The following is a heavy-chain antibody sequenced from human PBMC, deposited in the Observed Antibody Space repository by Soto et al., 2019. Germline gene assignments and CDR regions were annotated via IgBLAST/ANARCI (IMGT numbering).Heavy chain of an antibody. CDR3: ARERGRIQLWLLGY. V-gene: IGHV1-2*02. Sequence: QVQLVQSGAEVKKPGASVKVSCKASGYTFTGYYMHWVRQAPGQGLEWMGWINPTSGGTNYAQKFQGRVTMTRDTSISTAYMELSRLRSDDTAVYYCARERGRIQLWLLGYWGQGTLVTVSS. CDR1: GYTFTGYY. J-gene: IGHJ4*02. CDR2: INPTSGGT. D-gene: IGHD5-18*01.